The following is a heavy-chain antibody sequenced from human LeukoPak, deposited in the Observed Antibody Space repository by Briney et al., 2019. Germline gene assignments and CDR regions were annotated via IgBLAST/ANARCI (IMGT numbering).Heavy chain of an antibody. CDR3: AREGVARTGLDS. J-gene: IGHJ4*02. Sequence: ASVKVPCKASGNTFRIYNMQWVRQAAGQGLEWMGIINPSGGTSYAQKLQGRITMTRDTSTSPVYMELSSLRSEDTAVYYCAREGVARTGLDSWGQGTLVTVSS. D-gene: IGHD1-1*01. CDR1: GNTFRIYN. V-gene: IGHV1-46*01. CDR2: INPSGGT.